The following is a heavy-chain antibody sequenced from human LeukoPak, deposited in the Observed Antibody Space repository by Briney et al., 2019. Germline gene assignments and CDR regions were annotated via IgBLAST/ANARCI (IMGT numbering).Heavy chain of an antibody. CDR1: GGSISSYY. CDR3: ASFYYYDSSGLGAFDI. CDR2: IYTSGST. D-gene: IGHD3-22*01. J-gene: IGHJ3*02. V-gene: IGHV4-4*07. Sequence: SETLSLTCTVSGGSISSYYWSWIRQPAGKGPEWIGRIYTSGSTNYNPSLKSRVTMSVDTSKNQFSLKLSSVTAADTAVYYCASFYYYDSSGLGAFDIWGQGTMVTVSS.